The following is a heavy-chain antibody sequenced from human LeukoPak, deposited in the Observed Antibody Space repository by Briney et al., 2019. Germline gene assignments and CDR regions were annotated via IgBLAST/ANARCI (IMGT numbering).Heavy chain of an antibody. J-gene: IGHJ4*02. CDR1: GGSISSYY. CDR3: ARVQGGYNPYLGY. D-gene: IGHD5-24*01. V-gene: IGHV4-59*01. CDR2: IYYSGST. Sequence: PSETLSLTCTVSGGSISSYYWSWIRQPPGKGLEWIGYIYYSGSTNYNPSLKSRVTMSVDTSKNQFSLKLSSVTAADTAVYYCARVQGGYNPYLGYWGQGTLVTVSS.